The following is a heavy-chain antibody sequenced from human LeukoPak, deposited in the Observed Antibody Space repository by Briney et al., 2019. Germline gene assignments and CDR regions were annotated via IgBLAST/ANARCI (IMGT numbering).Heavy chain of an antibody. V-gene: IGHV5-51*01. CDR1: GYSFTSYW. D-gene: IGHD5-24*01. CDR2: IYPGGSDT. J-gene: IGHJ3*02. Sequence: GESLKISCKGSGYSFTSYWIGWVRQMPGKGLEWMGIIYPGGSDTRYSPSFQGQVTISADKSISTAYLQWSSLKASDTAMYYCARHVEMATTRCAFDIWGQGTMVTVSS. CDR3: ARHVEMATTRCAFDI.